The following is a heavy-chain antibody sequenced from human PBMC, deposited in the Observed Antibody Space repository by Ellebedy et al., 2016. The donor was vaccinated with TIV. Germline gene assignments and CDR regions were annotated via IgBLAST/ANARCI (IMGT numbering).Heavy chain of an antibody. V-gene: IGHV3-23*01. Sequence: GESLEISCAASAFTFSSFAMTWVRQAPGKGLEWVSGISGGGGSTYYADSVQGRFTISRDNSKNTLFLQMNSLRAEDTAVYYCAKGGQWWPFDSWGQGTLVTVSS. CDR3: AKGGQWWPFDS. D-gene: IGHD2-15*01. CDR2: ISGGGGST. CDR1: AFTFSSFA. J-gene: IGHJ4*02.